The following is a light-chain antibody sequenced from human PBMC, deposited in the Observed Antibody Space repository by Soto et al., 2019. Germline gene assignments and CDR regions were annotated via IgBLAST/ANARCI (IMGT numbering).Light chain of an antibody. CDR1: QSVNNNY. CDR3: QQYAGSFT. CDR2: GSS. J-gene: IGKJ5*01. V-gene: IGKV3-20*01. Sequence: EMVLMQSPGTLSLSPGERATLACRASQSVNNNYLAWYRQKPGQDTKLIIYGSSTRATCIPDRFSGSGSGTDFTVIISSLESEHFAVYYCQQYAGSFTFGQGTRLEIK.